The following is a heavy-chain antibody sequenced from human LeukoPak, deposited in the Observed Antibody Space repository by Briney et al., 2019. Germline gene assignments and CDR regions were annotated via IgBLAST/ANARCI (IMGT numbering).Heavy chain of an antibody. CDR1: GFTFSDYY. Sequence: GGSLRLSCVASGFTFSDYYMTWIRQAPGKGLEYVSHISRSGSSLYYGDSVTGRFTISRDNAKNSLYLQMNSLRVEDTAVYCCAKDRANWAIDDWGQGTQVTVSS. CDR2: ISRSGSSL. CDR3: AKDRANWAIDD. J-gene: IGHJ4*02. D-gene: IGHD3-16*01. V-gene: IGHV3-11*01.